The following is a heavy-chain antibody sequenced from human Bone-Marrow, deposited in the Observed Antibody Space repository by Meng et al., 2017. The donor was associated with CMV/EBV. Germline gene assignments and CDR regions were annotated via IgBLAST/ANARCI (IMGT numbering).Heavy chain of an antibody. CDR3: VWYIVVVPPNGMDA. V-gene: IGHV1-8*01. CDR2: MNPNSGNT. CDR1: GYTFTSYD. D-gene: IGHD2-2*01. Sequence: ASVKVSCKASGYTFTSYDINWVRQATGQGLEWMGWMNPNSGNTGYAQKFQGRVTMTRNTSISTAYMELSSLRSEDTAVYYCVWYIVVVPPNGMDAWGQGTTVTVSS. J-gene: IGHJ6*02.